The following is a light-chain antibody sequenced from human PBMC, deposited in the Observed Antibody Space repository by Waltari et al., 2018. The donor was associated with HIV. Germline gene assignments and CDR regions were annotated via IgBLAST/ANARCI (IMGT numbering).Light chain of an antibody. CDR2: RNN. CDR3: VTWADRSSGPVV. V-gene: IGLV1-47*01. J-gene: IGLJ2*01. Sequence: QSVLTQPPSASGTPGQRITISCSGRSSKIGNNYVHWYQHLPGTAPKLLIYRNNPGSSVVPDQFSGYKSGTSAALAISGLRSEDEADYYCVTWADRSSGPVVFGEGTKVTVL. CDR1: SSKIGNNY.